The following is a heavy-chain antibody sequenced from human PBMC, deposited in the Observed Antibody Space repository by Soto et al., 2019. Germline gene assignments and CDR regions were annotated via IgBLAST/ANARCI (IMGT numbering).Heavy chain of an antibody. CDR2: VHGSWGS. V-gene: IGHV4-59*08. CDR1: GGSISNYY. CDR3: ARQGFGALHGLVDV. Sequence: PSETLSLTCTVSGGSISNYYWSWFRQTPGKGLEWIGYVHGSWGSNYNPSLKSRVAISLDTSKSQFSLKLTSVTATDTAVYYCARQGFGALHGLVDVWSQGTTVTVSS. D-gene: IGHD3-10*01. J-gene: IGHJ6*02.